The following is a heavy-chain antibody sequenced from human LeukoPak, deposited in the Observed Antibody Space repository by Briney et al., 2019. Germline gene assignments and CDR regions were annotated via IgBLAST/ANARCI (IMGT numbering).Heavy chain of an antibody. V-gene: IGHV3-48*03. J-gene: IGHJ4*02. CDR1: GFTFSRYE. CDR2: ISSGGNTI. CDR3: AREGTAMMSFDY. Sequence: GGSLRLSCAASGFTFSRYEMNWVRQAPGKGLEWVSYISSGGNTIYYADSVKGRFTISRDNAKNSLYLQMNSLRAEDTAVYYCAREGTAMMSFDYWGRGTLVTVSS. D-gene: IGHD5-18*01.